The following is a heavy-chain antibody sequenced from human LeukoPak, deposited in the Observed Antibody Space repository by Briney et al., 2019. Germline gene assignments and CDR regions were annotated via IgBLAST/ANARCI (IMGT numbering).Heavy chain of an antibody. CDR3: AKSGGSYPYYFDY. V-gene: IGHV3-23*01. J-gene: IGHJ4*02. Sequence: GGSLRLSCAASGFTFSSYAMSWVRQAPGKGLEWVSAISGSGDNTYYADSVKGRFTISRDNSKNTLYLQMNSLRAEDTAVYYCAKSGGSYPYYFDYWGQGTLVTVSS. CDR1: GFTFSSYA. CDR2: ISGSGDNT. D-gene: IGHD1-26*01.